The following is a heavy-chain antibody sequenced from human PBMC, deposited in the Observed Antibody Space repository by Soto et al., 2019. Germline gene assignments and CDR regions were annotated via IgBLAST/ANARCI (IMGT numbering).Heavy chain of an antibody. CDR3: ARNRYYAKSDSAYYRQFDL. D-gene: IGHD3-22*01. CDR1: GFPFNTYT. Sequence: GGSLRLSCAASGFPFNTYTMHWVRQTPGAGLEWLTLISSDGDDKIYRDSVKGRFTISRDNLDNTLYLQMNSLRIEDTAVYYCARNRYYAKSDSAYYRQFDLWGQGALVTVSS. V-gene: IGHV3-30*04. J-gene: IGHJ5*02. CDR2: ISSDGDDK.